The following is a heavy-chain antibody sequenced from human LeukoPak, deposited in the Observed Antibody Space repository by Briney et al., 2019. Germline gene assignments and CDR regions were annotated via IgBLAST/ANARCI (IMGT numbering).Heavy chain of an antibody. CDR3: ARGDSVAGTSNYFDS. Sequence: ASVKVSCKTSGYTFTSFDSHWVRQATGQGLEWMGLMKPNDGNRGFAQKFQGRLTMTSDTSLVTAYMELTSLTSDDTAVYYCARGDSVAGTSNYFDSWGQGTLVTVSS. J-gene: IGHJ5*01. V-gene: IGHV1-8*01. D-gene: IGHD6-19*01. CDR1: GYTFTSFD. CDR2: MKPNDGNR.